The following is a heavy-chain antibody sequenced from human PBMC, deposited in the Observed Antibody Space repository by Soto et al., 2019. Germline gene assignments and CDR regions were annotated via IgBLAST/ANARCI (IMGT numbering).Heavy chain of an antibody. Sequence: QGQLMQSGAEVKKPGASMKVSCKEYGDTFTDYYMHWVRQAPGQELEWMGTVNPSGGHTTYAQHFLGRVTMTRDTSTSTLYMELTSLTSADTAVYYCARGGHVVVVTAALDYWGQGTLVTVSS. CDR2: VNPSGGHT. V-gene: IGHV1-46*01. D-gene: IGHD2-21*02. J-gene: IGHJ4*02. CDR3: ARGGHVVVVTAALDY. CDR1: GDTFTDYY.